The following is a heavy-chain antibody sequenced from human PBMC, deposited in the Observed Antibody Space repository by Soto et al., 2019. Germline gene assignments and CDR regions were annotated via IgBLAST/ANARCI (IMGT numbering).Heavy chain of an antibody. Sequence: QVQLVEAGGGVVQPGRSLRLSCAASGFTFSAFGMHWVRQAPGKGLEWVAVISNDGNSEHYADSVKGRFTISRDNSKNTFYLQMNSLSVEDTAVYHCAKTITTVGVSSTGRGALLDNWGQGILVSVSS. D-gene: IGHD3-3*01. V-gene: IGHV3-30*18. CDR1: GFTFSAFG. CDR3: AKTITTVGVSSTGRGALLDN. CDR2: ISNDGNSE. J-gene: IGHJ4*02.